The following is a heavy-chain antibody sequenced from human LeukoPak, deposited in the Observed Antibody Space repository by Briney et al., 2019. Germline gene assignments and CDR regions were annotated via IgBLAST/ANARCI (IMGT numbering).Heavy chain of an antibody. CDR3: AREGGVWGVTVAGFDP. CDR2: VSAYNGNT. Sequence: GASVRVSCKASGYNFISYGFSWVRQAPGQGLESMGWVSAYNGNTKYAQKFQDRVTMTTNTSTSTAYMELRSLRPDDTAVYYCAREGGVWGVTVAGFDPWGQGTLVSVSS. D-gene: IGHD3-10*01. CDR1: GYNFISYG. V-gene: IGHV1-18*01. J-gene: IGHJ5*02.